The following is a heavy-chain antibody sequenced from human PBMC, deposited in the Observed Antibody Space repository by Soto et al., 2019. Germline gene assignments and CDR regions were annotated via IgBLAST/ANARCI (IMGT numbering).Heavy chain of an antibody. CDR3: VRGSHWSNVLRHNVGFFGP. Sequence: GRTLRLSCTASGFTFSTFALHWVGQAPGKGLEWVAIIWSDRNGKYYADSVKGRFTISRDNTKNTLSLQMNSLIGEDTAGYYCVRGSHWSNVLRHNVGFFGPWGQGTLVTVSS. CDR1: GFTFSTFA. CDR2: IWSDRNGK. V-gene: IGHV3-33*01. D-gene: IGHD2-8*01. J-gene: IGHJ5*02.